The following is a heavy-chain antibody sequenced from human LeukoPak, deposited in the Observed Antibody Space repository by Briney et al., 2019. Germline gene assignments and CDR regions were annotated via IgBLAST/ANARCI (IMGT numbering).Heavy chain of an antibody. J-gene: IGHJ6*03. CDR3: ARASVGWWHDRPYYMDV. V-gene: IGHV3-30*02. Sequence: GGSLRLSCAASGFTFSSYAMSWVRQAPGKGLEWVAFIRYDGSDKFYADSVKGRFTISRDNSKNTLYLQMNSLRAEDTAVYYCARASVGWWHDRPYYMDVWGKGTTVTVSS. CDR2: IRYDGSDK. CDR1: GFTFSSYA. D-gene: IGHD2-8*02.